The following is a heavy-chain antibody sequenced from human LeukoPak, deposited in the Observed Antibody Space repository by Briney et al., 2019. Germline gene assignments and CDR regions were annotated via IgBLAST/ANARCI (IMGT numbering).Heavy chain of an antibody. CDR3: ARDSSYGSGSYPDY. Sequence: GASVKVSCKASGYTFTSYGISWVRQAPGQGLEWMGWISAYNGNTNYAQKLQGRVTMTTDASTSTAYMELRSLGSDDTAVYYCARDSSYGSGSYPDYWGQGTLVTVSS. J-gene: IGHJ4*02. V-gene: IGHV1-18*01. CDR2: ISAYNGNT. D-gene: IGHD3-10*01. CDR1: GYTFTSYG.